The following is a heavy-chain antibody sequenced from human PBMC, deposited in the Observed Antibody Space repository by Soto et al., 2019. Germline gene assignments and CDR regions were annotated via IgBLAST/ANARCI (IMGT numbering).Heavy chain of an antibody. CDR3: ARVYYDSSGYYWRAFDI. V-gene: IGHV1-8*01. CDR1: GYTFTSYD. Sequence: ASVKVSCKASGYTFTSYDINWVRQATGQGLEWMGWMNPNSGNTGYAQKFQGRVTMTRNTSISTAYMELSSLRSEDTAVYYCARVYYDSSGYYWRAFDIWGQGTMVTVSS. J-gene: IGHJ3*02. CDR2: MNPNSGNT. D-gene: IGHD3-22*01.